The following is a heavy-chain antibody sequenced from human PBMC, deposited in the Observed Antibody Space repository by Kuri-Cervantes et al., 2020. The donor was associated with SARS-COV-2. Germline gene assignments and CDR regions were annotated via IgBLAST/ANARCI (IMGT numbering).Heavy chain of an antibody. CDR2: ISAYNGNT. Sequence: ASVNVSCKASGYTFTSYGISWVRQAPGQELEWMGWISAYNGNTKYAQKLQGRVTMTTDTSPSTAYMELRSLRSDDTAVYYCARDSGFAPFDYWGQGTLVTVSS. J-gene: IGHJ4*02. CDR3: ARDSGFAPFDY. D-gene: IGHD3-10*01. CDR1: GYTFTSYG. V-gene: IGHV1-18*01.